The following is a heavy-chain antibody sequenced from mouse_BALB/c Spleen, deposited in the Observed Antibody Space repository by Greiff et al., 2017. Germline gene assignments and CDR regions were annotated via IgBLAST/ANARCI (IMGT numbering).Heavy chain of an antibody. Sequence: QVQLKESGPGLVAPSQSLSLPCTVSGFSLTSYGVRWVRQPPGKGLEWLGVIWGDRSANYHSALISRLCISKDNSKSQVFLKLNSLRTDDTATYSCARGGPGRYFDYWGQGTTLTVSS. CDR3: ARGGPGRYFDY. J-gene: IGHJ2*01. V-gene: IGHV2-3*01. CDR2: IWGDRSA. CDR1: GFSLTSYG. D-gene: IGHD1-1*02.